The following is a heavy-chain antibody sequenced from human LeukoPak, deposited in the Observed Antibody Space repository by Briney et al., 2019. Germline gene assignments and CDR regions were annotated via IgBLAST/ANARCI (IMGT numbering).Heavy chain of an antibody. Sequence: GGSLRLSRAGSGFTFSSNAMSWVRQAPGKGLEWVSSISGSGGTTYYADSARGRFTISRDNSKSTLYLQLNSLRAEDTAVYYCAKSGPVPGSTMRGFDYWGQGTLVTVSS. CDR1: GFTFSSNA. CDR2: ISGSGGTT. CDR3: AKSGPVPGSTMRGFDY. J-gene: IGHJ4*02. V-gene: IGHV3-23*01. D-gene: IGHD6-19*01.